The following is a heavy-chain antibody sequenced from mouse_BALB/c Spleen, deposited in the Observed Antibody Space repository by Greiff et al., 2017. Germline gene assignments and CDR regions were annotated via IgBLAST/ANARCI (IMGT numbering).Heavy chain of an antibody. V-gene: IGHV1-87*01. CDR3: ARQGKGY. D-gene: IGHD1-3*01. J-gene: IGHJ2*01. CDR1: GYTFTSYW. Sequence: VQLQQSGAELARPGASVKLSCKASGYTFTSYWMQWVKQRPGQGLEWVGAIYPGDGDTRYTQKFKGKATLTADKSSSTAYMQLSSLASEDSAVYYCARQGKGYWGQGTTLTVSS. CDR2: IYPGDGDT.